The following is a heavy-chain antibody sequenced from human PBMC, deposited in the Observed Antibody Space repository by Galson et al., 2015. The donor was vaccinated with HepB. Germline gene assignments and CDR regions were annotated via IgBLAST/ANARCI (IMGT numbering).Heavy chain of an antibody. V-gene: IGHV3-23*01. CDR1: GFTFSSYA. D-gene: IGHD1-20*01. Sequence: SLRLSCAASGFTFSSYAMSWVRQAPGKGLEWVSAISGSGGSTYYADSVKGRFTISRDNSKNTLYLQMNSLRAEDTAVYYCAKDIPHHNWTPHGNNWFDPWGQGTLVTVSS. J-gene: IGHJ5*02. CDR2: ISGSGGST. CDR3: AKDIPHHNWTPHGNNWFDP.